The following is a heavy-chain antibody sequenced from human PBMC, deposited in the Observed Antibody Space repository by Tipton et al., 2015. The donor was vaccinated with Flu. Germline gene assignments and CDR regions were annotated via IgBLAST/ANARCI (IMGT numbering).Heavy chain of an antibody. V-gene: IGHV1-69*01. CDR3: ARDGHITMIVVDGAFDI. Sequence: QVQLVQSGAEVKKPGSSVKVSCKASGGTFSSYAISWVRQAPGQGLEWMGGIIPIFGTANYAQKFQGRVTITADESTSTAYMELSSLRSEDTAVYYCARDGHITMIVVDGAFDIWGQGTMVTVSS. D-gene: IGHD3-22*01. J-gene: IGHJ3*02. CDR2: IIPIFGTA. CDR1: GGTFSSYA.